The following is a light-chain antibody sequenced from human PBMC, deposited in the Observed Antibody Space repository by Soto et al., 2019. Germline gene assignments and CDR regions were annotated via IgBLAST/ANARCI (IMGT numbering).Light chain of an antibody. CDR2: LNSDGSH. CDR1: SGHSSYA. Sequence: QLVLTQSPSASASLGASVKLTCTLSSGHSSYAIAWHQQQPEKGPRYLMKLNSDGSHSTGDGIPDRFSGSSSGAERYLTISSRQSEDEADYYCQTWGTGIQVFGGGTKLPVL. J-gene: IGLJ2*01. CDR3: QTWGTGIQV. V-gene: IGLV4-69*01.